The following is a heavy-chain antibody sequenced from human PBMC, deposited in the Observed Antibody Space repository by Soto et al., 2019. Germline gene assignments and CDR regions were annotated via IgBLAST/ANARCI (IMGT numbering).Heavy chain of an antibody. Sequence: GGSLRLSCAASGFTFSSYGMHWVRQAPGKGLEWVAVISYDGSNKYYADSVKGRFTISRDNSKNTLYLQMNSLRAEDTAVYYCAKDAVDRNRGIAVAGTIDYWGQGTLVTVSS. CDR1: GFTFSSYG. CDR3: AKDAVDRNRGIAVAGTIDY. J-gene: IGHJ4*02. D-gene: IGHD6-19*01. CDR2: ISYDGSNK. V-gene: IGHV3-30*18.